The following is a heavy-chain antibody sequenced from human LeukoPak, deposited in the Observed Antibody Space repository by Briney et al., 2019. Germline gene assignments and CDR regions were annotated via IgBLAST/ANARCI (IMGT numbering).Heavy chain of an antibody. V-gene: IGHV3-23*01. D-gene: IGHD6-13*01. CDR1: GFTFRNHV. Sequence: GGSLRLSCAASGFTFRNHVMAWVRQTPGKGLEWVSSIVGDGSASFYSDSVKGRFAVSRDNSMDTLFLHMQSLRAEDAAFYYCARGKAAGLLDQFDPWGQGTLVTVSS. CDR3: ARGKAAGLLDQFDP. J-gene: IGHJ5*02. CDR2: IVGDGSAS.